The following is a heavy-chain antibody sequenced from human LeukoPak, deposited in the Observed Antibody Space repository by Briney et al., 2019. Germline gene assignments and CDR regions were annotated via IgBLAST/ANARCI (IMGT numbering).Heavy chain of an antibody. CDR2: ISSSSSTI. V-gene: IGHV3-48*01. CDR3: ARAPLYYYDSSAIDY. Sequence: GGSLRLSCAASGFTFSSYSMNWVRQAPGKGLEWVSYISSSSSTIYYADSVKGRFTISRDNAKNSLYLQMNSLRAEDTAVYYCARAPLYYYDSSAIDYWGQGTLVTVFS. CDR1: GFTFSSYS. J-gene: IGHJ4*02. D-gene: IGHD3-22*01.